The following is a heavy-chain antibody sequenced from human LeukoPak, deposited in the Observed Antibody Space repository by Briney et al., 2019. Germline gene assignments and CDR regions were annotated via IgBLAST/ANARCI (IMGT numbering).Heavy chain of an antibody. V-gene: IGHV4-4*07. CDR2: IYTSGST. Sequence: SETLSLTCTVSGGSISSYYWSWIRQPAGKGLEWIGRIYTSGSTNYNPSLKSRVSMSLDTSKNQFSLKLSSVTAADTAVYYCARGRVSSSTWYSTYYYYFYMDVWGKGTTVTVSS. D-gene: IGHD4-11*01. J-gene: IGHJ6*03. CDR3: ARGRVSSSTWYSTYYYYFYMDV. CDR1: GGSISSYY.